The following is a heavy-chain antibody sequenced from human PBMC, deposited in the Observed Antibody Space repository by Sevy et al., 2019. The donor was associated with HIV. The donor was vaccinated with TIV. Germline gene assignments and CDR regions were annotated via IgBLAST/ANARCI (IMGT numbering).Heavy chain of an antibody. D-gene: IGHD2-2*03. CDR1: GDSISSGSYY. Sequence: SETLSLTCTVSGDSISSGSYYWSWIRQPAGKGLEWIGHIHTGGRTKYNPSLESRVTMSVDTSRNQFSLKLNSVTAADTAVYYCVRDTYGYYFDFWGQRSLVTVSS. CDR2: IHTGGRT. V-gene: IGHV4-61*09. CDR3: VRDTYGYYFDF. J-gene: IGHJ4*02.